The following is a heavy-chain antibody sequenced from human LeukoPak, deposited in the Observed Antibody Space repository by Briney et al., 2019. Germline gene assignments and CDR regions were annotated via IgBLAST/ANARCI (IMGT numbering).Heavy chain of an antibody. J-gene: IGHJ2*01. V-gene: IGHV4-59*01. CDR1: GGSISSYY. CDR2: IYYSGST. Sequence: KPSETLSLTCTVSGGSISSYYWSWIRQPPGKGLEWIGYIYYSGSTNYNPSLKSRVTISVDTSKNQFSLKLSSVTAADTAVYYCAREKWGAYWYFDLWGRGTLVTVSS. CDR3: AREKWGAYWYFDL. D-gene: IGHD1-26*01.